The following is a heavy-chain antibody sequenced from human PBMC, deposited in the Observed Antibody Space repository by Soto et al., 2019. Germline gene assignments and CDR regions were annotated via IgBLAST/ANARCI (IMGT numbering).Heavy chain of an antibody. CDR2: HRYTGST. J-gene: IGHJ3*02. Sequence: QVQLQESGPGLVKPSQTLSLSCTVSGASITSADYFWGWVRQPPGKGLEWIGYHRYTGSTYYNPSLKSRVTILVDTYKNQFSLKLNSVTAADTAVYYCARGPLYGVLRAFDIWGQGTMVMVSS. D-gene: IGHD4-17*01. V-gene: IGHV4-30-4*01. CDR3: ARGPLYGVLRAFDI. CDR1: GASITSADYF.